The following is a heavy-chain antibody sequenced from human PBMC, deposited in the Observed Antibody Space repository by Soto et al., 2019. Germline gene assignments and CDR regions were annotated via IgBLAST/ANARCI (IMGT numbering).Heavy chain of an antibody. CDR2: ISVSGATT. D-gene: IGHD5-18*01. CDR1: GFTFNNNA. Sequence: GGSLRLSCAASGFTFNNNAMSWVRQAPGKGLEWVSAISVSGATTYYADSVKGRFTISRDISKNTLYLQMNSLRAEDTAVYYCSNLWIQLWTSSPFFDYWGQGTLVTVSS. J-gene: IGHJ4*02. CDR3: SNLWIQLWTSSPFFDY. V-gene: IGHV3-23*01.